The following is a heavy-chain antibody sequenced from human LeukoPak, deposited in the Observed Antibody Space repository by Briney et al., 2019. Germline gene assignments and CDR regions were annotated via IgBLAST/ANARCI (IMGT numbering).Heavy chain of an antibody. V-gene: IGHV3-23*01. J-gene: IGHJ4*02. CDR2: LACLDASCTE. CDR3: VRDSEGSFDY. Sequence: AGFLRLSCAASGFTFGTFDMSWVRQAPGKGLEWVSTLACLDASCTEYYSDSVKGRFSISRDKSKSTLSLQVNSLRVEDTAMYYCVRDSEGSFDYWGQGTLVTVSS. D-gene: IGHD3-10*01. CDR1: GFTFGTFD.